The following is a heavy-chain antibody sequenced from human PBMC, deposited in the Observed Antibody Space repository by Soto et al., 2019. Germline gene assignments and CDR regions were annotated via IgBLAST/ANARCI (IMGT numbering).Heavy chain of an antibody. CDR3: AKDLCYYDSSGYYAWSGMDV. CDR2: ISGSGGST. Sequence: GGSLRLSCAASGFTFDDYGMSWVRQAPGKGLEWVSAISGSGGSTYYADSVKGRFTISRDNSKNTLYLQMNSLRAEDTAVYYCAKDLCYYDSSGYYAWSGMDVWGQGTTVTVSS. J-gene: IGHJ6*02. D-gene: IGHD3-22*01. V-gene: IGHV3-23*01. CDR1: GFTFDDYG.